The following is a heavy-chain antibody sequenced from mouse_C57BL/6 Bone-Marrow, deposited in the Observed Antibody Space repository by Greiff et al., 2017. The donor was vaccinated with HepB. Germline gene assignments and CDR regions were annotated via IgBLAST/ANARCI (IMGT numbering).Heavy chain of an antibody. Sequence: DVKLQESGAELVKPGASVKLSCTASGFNIKDYYMHWVKQRTEQGLEWIGRIDPEDGETKYAPKCQGKATITADTSSNPAYLQLSSLTSEDTAVYYCARGPWLLPFAYWGQGTLVTVSA. D-gene: IGHD2-3*01. CDR1: GFNIKDYY. CDR3: ARGPWLLPFAY. V-gene: IGHV14-2*01. CDR2: IDPEDGET. J-gene: IGHJ3*01.